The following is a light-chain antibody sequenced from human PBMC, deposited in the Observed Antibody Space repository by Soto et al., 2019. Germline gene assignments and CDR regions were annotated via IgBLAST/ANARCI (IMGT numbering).Light chain of an antibody. Sequence: QSVLTQPPSASGTPGQRVTISCSGSSSNIGSNTVNWHQQLPGTAPKLLIYSNNQRPSGVPDRFSGSKSGTSASLAISGLQSEDEGDYYCAAWGGGLTGPVFGGGTELTVL. V-gene: IGLV1-44*01. CDR2: SNN. CDR1: SSNIGSNT. J-gene: IGLJ2*01. CDR3: AAWGGGLTGPV.